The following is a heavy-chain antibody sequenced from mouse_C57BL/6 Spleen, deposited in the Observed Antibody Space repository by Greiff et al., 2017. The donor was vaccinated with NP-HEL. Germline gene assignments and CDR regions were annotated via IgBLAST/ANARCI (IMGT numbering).Heavy chain of an antibody. CDR3: ARFHYYGSSSLDY. Sequence: VQLQQSGAELVRPGTSVKMSCKASGYTFTNYWIGWAKQRPGHGLEWIGDIYPGGGYTNYNEKFKGKATLTADKSSSTAYMQFSSLTSEDSAIYYCARFHYYGSSSLDYWGQGTTLTVSS. CDR1: GYTFTNYW. J-gene: IGHJ2*01. CDR2: IYPGGGYT. V-gene: IGHV1-63*01. D-gene: IGHD1-1*01.